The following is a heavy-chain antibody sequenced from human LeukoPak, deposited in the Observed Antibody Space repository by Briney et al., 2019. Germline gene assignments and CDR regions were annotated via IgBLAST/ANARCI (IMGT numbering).Heavy chain of an antibody. D-gene: IGHD2-15*01. CDR1: GGSISSYY. Sequence: SETLSLTCTVSGGSISSYYWSWIRQPPGKGLEWIGYIYYSGSTNYNPSLKSRVTISVDTSKNQFSLKLTSVTAADTALYYCARTKLYCSGGSCYSSLDYWGQGTLVTVSS. J-gene: IGHJ4*02. V-gene: IGHV4-59*01. CDR3: ARTKLYCSGGSCYSSLDY. CDR2: IYYSGST.